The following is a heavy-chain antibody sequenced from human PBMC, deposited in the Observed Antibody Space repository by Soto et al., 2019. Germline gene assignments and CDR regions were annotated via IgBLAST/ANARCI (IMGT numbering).Heavy chain of an antibody. D-gene: IGHD3-22*01. CDR3: AHRAQDYYDSSSYYLTPGYFDY. V-gene: IGHV4-30-4*01. Sequence: SETLSLTCTVSGGSVGSADYSWNWIRQPPGKGLEWIGHIYSSGSTNYNPSLKGRVTISVDMSKNQFALRLTSVTAADTAVYYCAHRAQDYYDSSSYYLTPGYFDYWGQGALVTVSS. CDR2: IYSSGST. J-gene: IGHJ4*02. CDR1: GGSVGSADYS.